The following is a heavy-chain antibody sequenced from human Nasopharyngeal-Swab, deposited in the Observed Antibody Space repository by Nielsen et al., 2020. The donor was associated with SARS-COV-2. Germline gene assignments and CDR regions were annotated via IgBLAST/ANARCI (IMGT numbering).Heavy chain of an antibody. J-gene: IGHJ4*02. CDR3: VRDTPAMFAY. Sequence: GGSLRLSCAASGFTFNIYTMNWVRQAPGKGLEWVSAISSTGDYIYYAASVKGRFTISRDNAKNSVYLHMNSLRADDTALYYCVRDTPAMFAYWGQGTLVTVSS. CDR2: ISSTGDYI. V-gene: IGHV3-21*01. CDR1: GFTFNIYT.